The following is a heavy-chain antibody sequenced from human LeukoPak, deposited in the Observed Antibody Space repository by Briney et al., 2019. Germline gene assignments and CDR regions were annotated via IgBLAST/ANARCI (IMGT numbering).Heavy chain of an antibody. CDR3: AAWRRRIEYPFDY. V-gene: IGHV4-34*01. CDR1: GGSFSGYY. D-gene: IGHD2-2*01. CDR2: INHSGST. J-gene: IGHJ4*02. Sequence: SETLSLTCAVYGGSFSGYYWSWIRQPPGKGLEWIGEINHSGSTNYNPSLKSRVTISVDTSKNQFSLKLSSVTAADTAVYYCAAWRRRIEYPFDYWGQGTLVTVSS.